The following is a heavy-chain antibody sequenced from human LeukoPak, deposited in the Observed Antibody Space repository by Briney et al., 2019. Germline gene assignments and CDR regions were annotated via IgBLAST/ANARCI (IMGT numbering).Heavy chain of an antibody. D-gene: IGHD6-13*01. CDR2: IYSGGST. J-gene: IGHJ4*02. Sequence: GGSLRLSCAASGFTVSSNYMSWVRQAPGKGLEWVSVIYSGGSTYYADSVKGRFTISRDNSKNTLYLQMNSLRAEDTAVYYCAKALPGYSSSWYGEYWGQGTLVTVSS. CDR1: GFTVSSNY. CDR3: AKALPGYSSSWYGEY. V-gene: IGHV3-66*01.